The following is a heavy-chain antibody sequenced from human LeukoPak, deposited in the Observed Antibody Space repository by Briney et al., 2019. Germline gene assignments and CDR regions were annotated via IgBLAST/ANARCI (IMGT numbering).Heavy chain of an antibody. D-gene: IGHD2/OR15-2a*01. J-gene: IGHJ4*02. Sequence: SETLSLTCTVSGGSISSYYWSWIRQPPGKGLEWIAYISDIGSINYNPSLKSRVTISLDTSKNQFSLKLSSVTAADTAVYYCAGHHHRNTVDFWGQGTLVTVSS. CDR3: AGHHHRNTVDF. CDR1: GGSISSYY. V-gene: IGHV4-59*08. CDR2: ISDIGSI.